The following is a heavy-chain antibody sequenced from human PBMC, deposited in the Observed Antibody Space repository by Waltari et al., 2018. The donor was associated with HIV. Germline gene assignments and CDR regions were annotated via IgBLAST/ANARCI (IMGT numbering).Heavy chain of an antibody. D-gene: IGHD3-3*01. CDR2: MNPNGGAT. V-gene: IGHV1-2*02. J-gene: IGHJ4*02. CDR3: VRDRGLNWNGDI. CDR1: GYTFTDQY. Sequence: QVQLVQSGAEVKRPGASVKVSCKASGYTFTDQYVVWVRQVPGPGLEWMGWMNPNGGATKYAQKFQGRISMTRDTSITTAYMELSGLRSDDTAIFYCVRDRGLNWNGDIWGQGTLVTVSS.